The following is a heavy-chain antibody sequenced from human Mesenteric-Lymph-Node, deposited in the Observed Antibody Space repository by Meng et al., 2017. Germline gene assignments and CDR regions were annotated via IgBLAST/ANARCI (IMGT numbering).Heavy chain of an antibody. CDR1: GFTFSSYE. V-gene: IGHV3-48*03. CDR2: ISSSGSTI. CDR3: ARDPHGASRFDY. D-gene: IGHD4-17*01. Sequence: GESLKISCAASGFTFSSYEMNWVRQAPGKGLEWVSYISSSGSTIYYADSVKGRFTISRDNAKNSLYLQMNGLKAEDTAMYYCARDPHGASRFDYWGQGTLVTVSS. J-gene: IGHJ4*02.